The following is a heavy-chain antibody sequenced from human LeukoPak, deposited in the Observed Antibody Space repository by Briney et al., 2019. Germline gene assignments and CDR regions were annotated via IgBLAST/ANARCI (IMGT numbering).Heavy chain of an antibody. CDR3: AGMTAVIRERSFDA. J-gene: IGHJ4*02. Sequence: SETLSLTCIVSGYSFNIAYYRGWVRPPPGKGLGWIEYLFPGLNTAHNTSFKGRVNISLDASKYLFTLRLTSVTAADTALYLCAGMTAVIRERSFDAWGQGALVTVSS. V-gene: IGHV4-38-2*02. CDR1: GYSFNIAYY. CDR2: LFPGLNT. D-gene: IGHD4-23*01.